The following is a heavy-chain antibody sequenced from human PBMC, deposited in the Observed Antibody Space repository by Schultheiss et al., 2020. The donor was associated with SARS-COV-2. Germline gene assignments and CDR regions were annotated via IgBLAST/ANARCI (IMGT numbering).Heavy chain of an antibody. J-gene: IGHJ4*02. V-gene: IGHV3-33*08. D-gene: IGHD3-10*01. Sequence: GGSLRLSCAASGFTFSSYEMNWVRQAPGKGLEWVAVIWYDGSNKYYTDSVKGRFTISRDNSKNTLYLQMNSLRAEDTAIYYCARDSGVTPFDYWGQGTLVTVSS. CDR2: IWYDGSNK. CDR3: ARDSGVTPFDY. CDR1: GFTFSSYE.